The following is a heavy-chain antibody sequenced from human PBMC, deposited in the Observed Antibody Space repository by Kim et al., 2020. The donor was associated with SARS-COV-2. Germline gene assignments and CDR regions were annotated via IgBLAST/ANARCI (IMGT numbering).Heavy chain of an antibody. CDR2: INHSGST. J-gene: IGHJ4*02. CDR1: GGSFSGYY. V-gene: IGHV4-34*01. Sequence: SETLSLTCAVYGGSFSGYYWSWIRQPPGKGLEWIGEINHSGSTNYNPSLKSRVTISVDTSKNQFSLKLSSVTAADTAVYYCARVLQYYYFDYWGQGTLVTVSS. CDR3: ARVLQYYYFDY. D-gene: IGHD4-4*01.